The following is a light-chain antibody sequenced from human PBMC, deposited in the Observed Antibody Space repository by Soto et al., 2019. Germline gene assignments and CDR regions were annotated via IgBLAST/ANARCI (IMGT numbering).Light chain of an antibody. J-gene: IGKJ5*01. CDR2: GTS. Sequence: EIVMTQSPATLSVSPGEGATLSCRASQSVSTHLAWYQQIPGQTPRLLIYGTSTRAAGIPARFSGRGSGTEITFTISILQYEVVAVCHCQQYHDWPITFGQGTRLEIK. CDR3: QQYHDWPIT. V-gene: IGKV3-15*01. CDR1: QSVSTH.